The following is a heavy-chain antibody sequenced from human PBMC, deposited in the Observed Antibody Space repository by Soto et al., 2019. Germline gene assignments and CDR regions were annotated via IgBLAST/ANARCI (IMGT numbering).Heavy chain of an antibody. D-gene: IGHD3-22*01. V-gene: IGHV4-59*01. CDR1: GDSISSYY. Sequence: QVQLQESGPGLVKPSETLSLTCAVSGDSISSYYCMWIRQPPGKGLESIGYLYYGRSANYNPSLKSRVPLSVATSTNQCSLTLSSMTAADTAVYYCALRSMAVVPEYWGQGTLVTVSS. CDR2: LYYGRSA. CDR3: ALRSMAVVPEY. J-gene: IGHJ4*02.